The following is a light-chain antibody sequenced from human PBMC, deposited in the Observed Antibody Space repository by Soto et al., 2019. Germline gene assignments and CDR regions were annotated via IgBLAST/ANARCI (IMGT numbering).Light chain of an antibody. CDR1: ERISSW. V-gene: IGKV1-5*01. J-gene: IGKJ1*01. Sequence: DIQMTQSHSTLSASVGDRVTITCRASERISSWLAWYQQKPGKAPKLLIYDASSLESGVPSRFSGSGSGTEFTLTISSLQPDDFATYYCQQYNSYWTFGQGTKVDIK. CDR2: DAS. CDR3: QQYNSYWT.